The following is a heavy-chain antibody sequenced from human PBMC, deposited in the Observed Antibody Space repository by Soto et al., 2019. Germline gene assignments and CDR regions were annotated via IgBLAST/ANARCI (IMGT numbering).Heavy chain of an antibody. CDR3: AREGYGDYVGLVSPLDY. Sequence: QVQLQESGPGLVKPSQTLSLTCAVSGGSISSGDYYWTWIRQPPGKGLEWIGYIHYSGSTNYNPSLESRVTITVDTSKNQFSLKVRSVTAADTAVYYCAREGYGDYVGLVSPLDYWGQGTLVTVSS. CDR1: GGSISSGDYY. J-gene: IGHJ4*02. V-gene: IGHV4-30-4*01. CDR2: IHYSGST. D-gene: IGHD4-17*01.